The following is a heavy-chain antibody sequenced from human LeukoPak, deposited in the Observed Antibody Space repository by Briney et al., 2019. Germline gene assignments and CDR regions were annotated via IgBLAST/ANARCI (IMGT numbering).Heavy chain of an antibody. CDR2: IKQDASQE. J-gene: IGHJ4*02. CDR3: ARGVVYPTWSGPHWSDY. V-gene: IGHV3-7*01. D-gene: IGHD3-3*01. Sequence: GGSLRLSCAASGFTFSSYGMHWVRQAPGKGPEWVAHIKQDASQEYHVDSVKGRFTISRDNAKNSLYLQMNSLRAEDTAVYYCARGVVYPTWSGPHWSDYWGQGTLVTVSS. CDR1: GFTFSSYG.